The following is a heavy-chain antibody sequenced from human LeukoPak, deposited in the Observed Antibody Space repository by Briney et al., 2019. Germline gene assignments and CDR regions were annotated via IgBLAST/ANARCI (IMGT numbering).Heavy chain of an antibody. D-gene: IGHD3-10*01. CDR3: ASLWFGESRYYGMDV. J-gene: IGHJ6*02. V-gene: IGHV3-7*01. CDR1: GFTFSSYW. CDR2: IKQDGSEK. Sequence: GGSLRLSCAASGFTFSSYWMSWVRQAPGKGLGWVANIKQDGSEKYYVDSVKGRFTISRDNAKNSLYLQTNSLRAEDTAVYYCASLWFGESRYYGMDVWGQGTTVTVSS.